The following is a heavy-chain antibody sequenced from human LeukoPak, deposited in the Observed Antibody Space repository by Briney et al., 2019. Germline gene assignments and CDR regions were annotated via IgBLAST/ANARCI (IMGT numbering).Heavy chain of an antibody. V-gene: IGHV4-34*01. CDR2: INHSGST. CDR1: GGSISSYY. CDR3: ARDLFDHEGDY. D-gene: IGHD3-10*01. J-gene: IGHJ4*02. Sequence: PSETLSLTCTVSGGSISSYYWSWIRQPPGKGLEWIGEINHSGSTNYNPSLKSRVTISVDTSKNQFSLKLSSVTAADTAVYYCARDLFDHEGDYWGQGTLVTVSS.